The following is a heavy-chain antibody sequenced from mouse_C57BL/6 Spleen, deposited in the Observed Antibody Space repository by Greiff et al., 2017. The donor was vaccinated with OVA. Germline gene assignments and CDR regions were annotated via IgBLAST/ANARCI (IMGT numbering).Heavy chain of an antibody. CDR2: IWRGGST. Sequence: QVQLKESGPGLVQPSQSLSITCTVSGFSLTSYGVHWVRQSPGKGLEWLGVIWRGGSTDYNAAFMSRLSITKDNSKSQVFFKMNSLQADDTAIYYCAKKGYGSSEWYFDVWGTGTTVTVSS. D-gene: IGHD1-1*01. J-gene: IGHJ1*03. V-gene: IGHV2-5*01. CDR3: AKKGYGSSEWYFDV. CDR1: GFSLTSYG.